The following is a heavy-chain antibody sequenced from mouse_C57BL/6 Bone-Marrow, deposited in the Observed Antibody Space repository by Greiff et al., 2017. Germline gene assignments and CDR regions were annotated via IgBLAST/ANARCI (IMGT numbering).Heavy chain of an antibody. CDR1: GFTFSDYG. J-gene: IGHJ4*01. CDR3: ARGYSMDY. CDR2: ISSGSSTI. V-gene: IGHV5-17*01. D-gene: IGHD1-2*01. Sequence: EVQLVESGGGLVKPGGSLKLSCAASGFTFSDYGMHWVRQAPEKGLEWVAYISSGSSTIYYADTVKGRFIISRDNAKNTLFLQMTSLRSEDTAMYYCARGYSMDYWGQGTSVTVSS.